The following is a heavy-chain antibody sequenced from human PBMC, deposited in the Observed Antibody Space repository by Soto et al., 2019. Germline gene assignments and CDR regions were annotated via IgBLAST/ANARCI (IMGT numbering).Heavy chain of an antibody. CDR1: GSSISPYY. CDR2: IYYTGST. CDR3: TRVGGYYGDYPNFDY. J-gene: IGHJ4*02. V-gene: IGHV4-59*01. D-gene: IGHD4-17*01. Sequence: PSETLSLTCTVSGSSISPYYWSWIRQPPGKGQEWIGYIYYTGSTKYNPSLKSRVTISLGTSRNQLSLKLSSVTAADTAVYYCTRVGGYYGDYPNFDYWGPGTLVTV.